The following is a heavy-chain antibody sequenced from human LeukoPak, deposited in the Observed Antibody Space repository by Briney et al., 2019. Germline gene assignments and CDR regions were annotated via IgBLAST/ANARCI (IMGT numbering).Heavy chain of an antibody. D-gene: IGHD3-3*01. Sequence: SETLSLTCAVCGGSFSGYYWSWIRQPPGKGLEWIGEINHSGSTNYNPSLKSRVTISVDTSKNQFSLKLSSVTAADTAVYYCARDHLANLASRLFDPWGQGTLVTVSS. CDR2: INHSGST. V-gene: IGHV4-34*01. CDR1: GGSFSGYY. CDR3: ARDHLANLASRLFDP. J-gene: IGHJ5*02.